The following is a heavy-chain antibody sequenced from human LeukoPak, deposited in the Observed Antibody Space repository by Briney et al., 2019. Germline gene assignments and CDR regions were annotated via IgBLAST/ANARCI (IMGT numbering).Heavy chain of an antibody. CDR1: GFTFSSYS. D-gene: IGHD3-22*01. Sequence: GGSLRLSCAASGFTFSSYSVNWVRQAPGKGLEWVSYISSSSSTIYYADSVKGRFTISRDNAKNSLYLQMNSLRAEDTAVYYCARDQDSSGYNPFFDYWGQGTLVTVSS. CDR3: ARDQDSSGYNPFFDY. V-gene: IGHV3-48*01. J-gene: IGHJ4*02. CDR2: ISSSSSTI.